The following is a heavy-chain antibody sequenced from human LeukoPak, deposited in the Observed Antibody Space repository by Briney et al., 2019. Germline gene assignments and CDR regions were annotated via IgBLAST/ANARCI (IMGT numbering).Heavy chain of an antibody. J-gene: IGHJ4*02. D-gene: IGHD5-18*01. CDR1: GFTFSSYA. Sequence: HPGRSLRLSCAASGFTFSSYAMSWVRQAPGKGLEWVSGLSGSGGSTYYADSVKGRFTISRDNSKDTLYLQMNSLRAEDTAVYYCARVRGEIQLWFVFDYWGQGTLVTVSS. V-gene: IGHV3-23*01. CDR3: ARVRGEIQLWFVFDY. CDR2: LSGSGGST.